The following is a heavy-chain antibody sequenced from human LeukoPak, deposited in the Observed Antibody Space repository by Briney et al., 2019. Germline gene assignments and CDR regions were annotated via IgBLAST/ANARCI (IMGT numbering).Heavy chain of an antibody. CDR2: INHSGST. D-gene: IGHD3-22*01. Sequence: SETLSLTCAVYGGSFSGYYWSWIRQPPGKGLEWIGEINHSGSTNYNPSLKSRVTISVDTSKNQFSLKLSSVTAADTAVYYCARFSTVYYDSSGYYSDAFDIWGQGTMVTVSS. J-gene: IGHJ3*02. V-gene: IGHV4-34*01. CDR3: ARFSTVYYDSSGYYSDAFDI. CDR1: GGSFSGYY.